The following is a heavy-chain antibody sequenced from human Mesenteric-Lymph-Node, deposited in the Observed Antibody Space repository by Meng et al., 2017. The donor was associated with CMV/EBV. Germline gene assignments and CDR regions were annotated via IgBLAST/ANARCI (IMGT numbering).Heavy chain of an antibody. V-gene: IGHV1-8*03. CDR1: GYTFSGYY. CDR3: ARGKLVYDFWSGYYPLDY. Sequence: ASVKVSCKASGYTFSGYYMHWVRQAPGQGLEWMGWMNPNSGNTGYAQKFQGRVTITRNTSISTAYMELSSLRSEDTAVYYCARGKLVYDFWSGYYPLDYWGQGTLVTVSS. CDR2: MNPNSGNT. J-gene: IGHJ4*02. D-gene: IGHD3-3*01.